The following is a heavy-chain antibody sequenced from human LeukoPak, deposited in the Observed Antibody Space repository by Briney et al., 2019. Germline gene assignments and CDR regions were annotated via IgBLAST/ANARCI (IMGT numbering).Heavy chain of an antibody. CDR3: ARPRGSCSGGSCYYYYFDY. CDR1: GYSISSGYY. J-gene: IGHJ4*02. D-gene: IGHD2-15*01. V-gene: IGHV4-38-2*01. Sequence: SETLSLTCAVSGYSISSGYYWGWIRQPPGKGLEWIGSIYHSGSTYYNPSLKSRVTISVDTSKNQFSLKLSSVTAADTAVYYCARPRGSCSGGSCYYYYFDYWGQGTLDTVSS. CDR2: IYHSGST.